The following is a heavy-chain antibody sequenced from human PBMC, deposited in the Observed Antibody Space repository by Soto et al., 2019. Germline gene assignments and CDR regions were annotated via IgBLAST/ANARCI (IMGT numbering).Heavy chain of an antibody. CDR1: GGSISSSSYY. CDR3: ARHNCSGGSCYFAAFDI. Sequence: PSETLSLTCTVSGGSISSSSYYWGWIRQPPGKGLEWIGSIYYSGSTYYNPSLKSRVTISVDTSKNQFSLKLSSVTAADTAVYYCARHNCSGGSCYFAAFDIWGQGTMVT. D-gene: IGHD2-15*01. V-gene: IGHV4-39*01. J-gene: IGHJ3*02. CDR2: IYYSGST.